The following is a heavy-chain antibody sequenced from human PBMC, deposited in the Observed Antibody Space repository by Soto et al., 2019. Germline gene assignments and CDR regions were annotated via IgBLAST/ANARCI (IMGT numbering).Heavy chain of an antibody. D-gene: IGHD3-10*01. CDR3: TTAVSMVRGVKS. J-gene: IGHJ5*02. V-gene: IGHV3-15*01. CDR1: GFTFSNAW. Sequence: GGSLRLSCAASGFTFSNAWMSWVRQAPGKGLERVGRIKSKTDGGTTDYAAPVKGRFTISRDDSKNTLYLQMNSLKTEDTAVYYCTTAVSMVRGVKSWGQGTLVTVSS. CDR2: IKSKTDGGTT.